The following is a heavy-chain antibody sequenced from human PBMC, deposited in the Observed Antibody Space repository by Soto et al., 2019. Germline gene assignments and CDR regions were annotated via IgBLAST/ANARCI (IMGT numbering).Heavy chain of an antibody. Sequence: QVQLVQSGAEVKKPGSSVKVSCKASGGTFSSYTISWVRQAPGQGLEWMGRIIPILGIANYAQKFQGRVTITADKSTSTAYMEVSSLRSEDTAVYYCARGAAYCSGGSCYFWRAFQHWGQGTLVTVSS. CDR3: ARGAAYCSGGSCYFWRAFQH. J-gene: IGHJ1*01. CDR2: IIPILGIA. V-gene: IGHV1-69*02. CDR1: GGTFSSYT. D-gene: IGHD2-15*01.